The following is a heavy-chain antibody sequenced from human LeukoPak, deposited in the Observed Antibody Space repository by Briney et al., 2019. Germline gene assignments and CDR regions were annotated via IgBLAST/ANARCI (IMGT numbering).Heavy chain of an antibody. V-gene: IGHV4-61*08. Sequence: SESLSLTCTVSGGSIRTGGSVSGYYWNWIRQPPGKGLERVGSLYESGSSKYDPSLTGRVTTSAHTSKKQFSLRPKPMTPADTAVYFSARKDCGGGSCRFDYWGQGTLVTVSS. CDR1: GGSIRTGGSVSGYY. J-gene: IGHJ4*02. CDR3: ARKDCGGGSCRFDY. CDR2: LYESGSS. D-gene: IGHD2-15*01.